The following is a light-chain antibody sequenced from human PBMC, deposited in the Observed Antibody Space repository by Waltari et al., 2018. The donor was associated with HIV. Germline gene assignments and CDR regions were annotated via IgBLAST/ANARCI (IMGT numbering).Light chain of an antibody. J-gene: IGLJ2*01. CDR1: SSDVGGYNY. CDR3: SSYTSSSTPVV. CDR2: DVS. V-gene: IGLV2-14*03. Sequence: QSALTQPASVSGSPGQSITISCTGTSSDVGGYNYVSWYQHHPGKAPKPMIYDVSNRPSGVSNRFSGSKSGNTASLTIPGLQAEDEADYYCSSYTSSSTPVVFGGGTKLTVL.